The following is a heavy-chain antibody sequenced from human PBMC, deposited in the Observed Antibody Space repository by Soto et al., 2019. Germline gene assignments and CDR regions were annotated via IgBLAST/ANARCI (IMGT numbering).Heavy chain of an antibody. CDR3: ARGYYYDSSGYYPKYYYYYGMDV. V-gene: IGHV1-69*13. D-gene: IGHD3-22*01. CDR1: GGTFSSYA. Sequence: ASVKVSCKASGGTFSSYAISWVRQAPGQGLEWMGGIIPIFGTANYAQKFQGRVTITADESTSTAYMELSSLRSEDTAVYYCARGYYYDSSGYYPKYYYYYGMDVWGQGTTVTVSS. J-gene: IGHJ6*02. CDR2: IIPIFGTA.